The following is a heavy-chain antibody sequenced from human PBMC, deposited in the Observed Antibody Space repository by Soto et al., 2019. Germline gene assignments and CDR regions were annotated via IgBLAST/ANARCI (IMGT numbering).Heavy chain of an antibody. CDR1: GGSVSSGSYY. CDR3: ARSNGYSSSWYNWFDP. D-gene: IGHD6-13*01. J-gene: IGHJ5*02. CDR2: IYYSGST. Sequence: QVQLQESGPGLVKPSETLSLTCTVSGGSVSSGSYYWSWIRQPPGKGLEWIGYIYYSGSTNYNPSLKSRVTISVDTSKNQFSRTLSSVTAADTAVYYCARSNGYSSSWYNWFDPWGQGTLVTVSS. V-gene: IGHV4-61*01.